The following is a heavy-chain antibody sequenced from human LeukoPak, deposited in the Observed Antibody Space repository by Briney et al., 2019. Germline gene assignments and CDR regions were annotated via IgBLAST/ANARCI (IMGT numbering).Heavy chain of an antibody. J-gene: IGHJ5*02. Sequence: PSETLSLTCAVYGGSFSGYYWSWIRQPPGKGLEWIGEINHSGSTNYNPSLKSRVTISVDTSKNQFSLKLNSMTAADTAVYYWARGVTSTNWFDPWGQGALVTVSS. CDR3: ARGVTSTNWFDP. D-gene: IGHD1-14*01. CDR2: INHSGST. CDR1: GGSFSGYY. V-gene: IGHV4-34*01.